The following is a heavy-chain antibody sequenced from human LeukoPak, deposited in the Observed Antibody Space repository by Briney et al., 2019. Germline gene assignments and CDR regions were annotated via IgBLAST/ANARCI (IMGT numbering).Heavy chain of an antibody. CDR2: IYYSGST. CDR3: ARQYSSGWYDAFDI. Sequence: SETLSLTCTVSGGSISSYYWSWIRQPPGKGLEWIGYIYYSGSTNYNPSLKSRVTISVDTSKNQFSLKLSSVTAADTAVYYCARQYSSGWYDAFDIWGQGTMVTVSS. J-gene: IGHJ3*02. V-gene: IGHV4-59*01. D-gene: IGHD6-19*01. CDR1: GGSISSYY.